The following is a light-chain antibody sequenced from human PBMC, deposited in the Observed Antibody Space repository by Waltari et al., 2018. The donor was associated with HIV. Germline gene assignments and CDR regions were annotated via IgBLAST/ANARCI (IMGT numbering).Light chain of an antibody. CDR3: SAWDDNVNAL. V-gene: IGLV1-44*01. CDR1: RSYIGSNV. Sequence: QSVLTQPHSASGTPGQRVTISCSGTRSYIGSNVVNWYQQLPGTAPKLLIYKNNQRPSGVPDRFSGSKSGTSASLAISGLQSDDEGDYYCSAWDDNVNALFGGGTKLTVL. CDR2: KNN. J-gene: IGLJ2*01.